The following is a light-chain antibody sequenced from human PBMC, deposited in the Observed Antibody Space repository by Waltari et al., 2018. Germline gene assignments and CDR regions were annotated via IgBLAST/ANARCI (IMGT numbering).Light chain of an antibody. CDR2: KAS. CDR3: QQYSSHYT. V-gene: IGKV1-5*03. J-gene: IGKJ2*01. Sequence: DLQMTQSPSTLSASVGDRVTITARASQSILTWLAWYQQKPGKAPKLLIYKASNLQSGVPSMFSGSGSGTEFTLTISSLQPDDFATYYCQQYSSHYTFGQGTKLEIK. CDR1: QSILTW.